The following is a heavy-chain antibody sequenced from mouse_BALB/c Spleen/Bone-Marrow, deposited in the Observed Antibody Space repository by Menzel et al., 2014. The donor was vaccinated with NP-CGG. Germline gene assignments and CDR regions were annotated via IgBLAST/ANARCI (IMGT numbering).Heavy chain of an antibody. Sequence: VQLKESGGGLVQPGGSRKLSCAASGFTFSSFGMHWVRQAPERGLEWVAYISNGSGTIFYADTVKGRFTISRDNPKNTLFLQMTSLRSEDSAMYYCARGGNWEDFDYWGQGTTLTVSS. J-gene: IGHJ2*01. CDR1: GFTFSSFG. CDR3: ARGGNWEDFDY. D-gene: IGHD4-1*01. CDR2: ISNGSGTI. V-gene: IGHV5-17*02.